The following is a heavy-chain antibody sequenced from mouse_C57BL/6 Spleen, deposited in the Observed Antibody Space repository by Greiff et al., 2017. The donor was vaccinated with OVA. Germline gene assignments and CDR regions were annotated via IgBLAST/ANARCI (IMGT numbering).Heavy chain of an antibody. CDR2: INPGSGGT. Sequence: VQRVESGAELVRPGTSVKVSCKASGYAFTNYLIEWVKQRPGQGLEWIGVINPGSGGTNYNEKFKGKATLTADKSSSTAYMQLSSLTSEDSAVYFCARSNYYGSRSWFAYWGQGTLVTVSA. J-gene: IGHJ3*01. CDR3: ARSNYYGSRSWFAY. V-gene: IGHV1-54*01. CDR1: GYAFTNYL. D-gene: IGHD1-1*01.